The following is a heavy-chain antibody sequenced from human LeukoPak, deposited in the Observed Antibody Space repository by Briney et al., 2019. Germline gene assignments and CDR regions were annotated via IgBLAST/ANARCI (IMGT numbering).Heavy chain of an antibody. D-gene: IGHD5-24*01. J-gene: IGHJ3*02. CDR1: GFTFTNYA. CDR2: ISYDGSNK. Sequence: PGGSLRLSCAASGFTFTNYAMSWVRQAPGKGLEWVAVISYDGSNKYYADSVKGRFTISRDNSKNTLYLQMNSLRAEDTAVYYCAKGLRADDASDIWGQGTMVTVSS. V-gene: IGHV3-30*18. CDR3: AKGLRADDASDI.